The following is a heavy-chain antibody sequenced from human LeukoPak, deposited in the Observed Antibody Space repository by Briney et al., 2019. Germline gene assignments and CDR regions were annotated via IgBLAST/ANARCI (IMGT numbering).Heavy chain of an antibody. CDR3: ARVRYGDYFFDY. Sequence: PSQTLSLTCTVSGGSISSGGYYWSWIRQHPGKGLEWIGYIYYSGSTYHNPALKSRVSMLVDTSKNQFSLKLSSVTAADTAVYYCARVRYGDYFFDYWGQGTLVTVSS. CDR1: GGSISSGGYY. J-gene: IGHJ4*02. D-gene: IGHD4-17*01. CDR2: IYYSGST. V-gene: IGHV4-30-4*08.